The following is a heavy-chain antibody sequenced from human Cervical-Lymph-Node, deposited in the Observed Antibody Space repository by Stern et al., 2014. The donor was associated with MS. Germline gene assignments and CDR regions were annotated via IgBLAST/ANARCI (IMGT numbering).Heavy chain of an antibody. Sequence: QDPLVQSGAEVKKPGASVKVSCKVSGYTLTELSMHWVRQAPGKGLEWMGGFDPEDGETIYAQKFQGRVTMTEDTSTDTAYMELSSLRSEDTAVYYCATDRDDFRSGYSAPTKGYGLDVWGQGTTVTVTS. D-gene: IGHD3-3*01. CDR3: ATDRDDFRSGYSAPTKGYGLDV. CDR2: FDPEDGET. J-gene: IGHJ6*02. V-gene: IGHV1-24*01. CDR1: GYTLTELS.